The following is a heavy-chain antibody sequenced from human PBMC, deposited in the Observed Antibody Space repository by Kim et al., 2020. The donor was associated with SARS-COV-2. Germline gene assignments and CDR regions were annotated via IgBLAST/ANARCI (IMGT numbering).Heavy chain of an antibody. CDR3: ARGSEAHWDAFDI. D-gene: IGHD3-3*01. V-gene: IGHV3-11*04. Sequence: YAVSVKGRFAISRDNAKNSLYLQMNRLRAEDTAVYYCARGSEAHWDAFDIWGQGTMVTVSS. J-gene: IGHJ3*02.